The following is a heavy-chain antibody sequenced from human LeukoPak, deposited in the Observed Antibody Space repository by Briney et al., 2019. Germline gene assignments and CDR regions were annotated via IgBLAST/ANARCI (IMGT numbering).Heavy chain of an antibody. Sequence: KPSETLSLTCTVSGGSISSGGYSWSWIRQPPGKGLEWIGYIYHSGSTYYNPSLKSRVTISVDRSKNQFSLKLSSVTAADTAVYYCAAYDSSRYYFDYWGQGTLVTVSS. CDR3: AAYDSSRYYFDY. CDR1: GGSISSGGYS. J-gene: IGHJ4*02. D-gene: IGHD6-13*01. V-gene: IGHV4-30-2*01. CDR2: IYHSGST.